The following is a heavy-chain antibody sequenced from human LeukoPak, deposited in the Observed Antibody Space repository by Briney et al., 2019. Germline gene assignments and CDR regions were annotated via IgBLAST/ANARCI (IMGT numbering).Heavy chain of an antibody. D-gene: IGHD1-1*01. CDR1: GDSMNNYY. Sequence: SETLSLTCTVSGDSMNNYYWTWIRQPPGKGLDWIGYIYYSGNTNYNPSLKSRVTISLDTSKNQFSLKLTSVTAADTAMYYCARRTAKTPNYFDYWGQGALVTV. CDR3: ARRTAKTPNYFDY. J-gene: IGHJ4*02. V-gene: IGHV4-59*08. CDR2: IYYSGNT.